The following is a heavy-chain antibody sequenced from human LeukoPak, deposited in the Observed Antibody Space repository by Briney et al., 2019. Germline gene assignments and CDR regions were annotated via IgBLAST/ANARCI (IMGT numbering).Heavy chain of an antibody. Sequence: FNNYNNIKEADAVEGRFTISGDNAKNSLYLQMNSLRAEDTAIYYCARASNSPFDYWGQGTLVTVSS. J-gene: IGHJ4*02. D-gene: IGHD2-21*01. V-gene: IGHV3-69-1*02. CDR2: FNNYNNI. CDR3: ARASNSPFDY.